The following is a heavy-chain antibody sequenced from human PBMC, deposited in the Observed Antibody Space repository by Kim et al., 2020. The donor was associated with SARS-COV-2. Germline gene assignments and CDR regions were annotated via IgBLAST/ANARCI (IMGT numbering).Heavy chain of an antibody. Sequence: SETLSLTCAVYGGSFSGYYWSWIRQPPGKGLEWIGEINHSGSTNYNPSLKSRVTISVDTSKNQFSLKLSSVTAADTAVYYCARFRPGIAAVGRGFDYWGQGTLVTVSS. CDR1: GGSFSGYY. V-gene: IGHV4-34*01. J-gene: IGHJ4*02. CDR2: INHSGST. CDR3: ARFRPGIAAVGRGFDY. D-gene: IGHD6-13*01.